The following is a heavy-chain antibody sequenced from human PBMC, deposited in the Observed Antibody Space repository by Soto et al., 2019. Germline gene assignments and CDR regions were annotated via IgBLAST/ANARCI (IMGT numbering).Heavy chain of an antibody. CDR3: ARDWVYSPDY. CDR1: GFTFSISW. V-gene: IGHV3-74*01. D-gene: IGHD6-13*01. Sequence: EVELVESRGGLVQPGGPLRLSCAAAGFTFSISWMHWVRQAPGKGLVWVSCINSDGSETRYADSVKGRFTISRDNAKNTLYLQMNSLRADDTALYYCARDWVYSPDYWGQGTLVTVSS. CDR2: INSDGSET. J-gene: IGHJ4*02.